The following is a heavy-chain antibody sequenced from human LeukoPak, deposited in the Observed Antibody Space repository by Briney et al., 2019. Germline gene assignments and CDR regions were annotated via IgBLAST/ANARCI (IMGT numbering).Heavy chain of an antibody. CDR1: GFTFSSYA. V-gene: IGHV3-30*04. CDR2: ISYDGSNK. D-gene: IGHD2-15*01. J-gene: IGHJ4*02. Sequence: PGGSLRLSCAASGFTFSSYATHWVRQAPGKGLEWVAVISYDGSNKYYADSVKGRFTISRDNSKNTLYLQMNSLRAEDTAVYYCAREGLRRFDYWGQGTLVTVSS. CDR3: AREGLRRFDY.